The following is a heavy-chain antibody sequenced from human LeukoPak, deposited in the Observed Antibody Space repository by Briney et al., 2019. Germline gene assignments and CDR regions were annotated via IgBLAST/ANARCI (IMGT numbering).Heavy chain of an antibody. CDR2: IYPGDSDT. Sequence: GESLKISCKGSGYSFTSYWIGWVRQMPGKGLEWMGIIYPGDSDTRYSPSFQGQVTISADKSISTAYLQWSSLKASDTAMYYCARVNGGIQLWFHFDYWGQGTLVTVSS. CDR1: GYSFTSYW. V-gene: IGHV5-51*01. CDR3: ARVNGGIQLWFHFDY. J-gene: IGHJ4*02. D-gene: IGHD5-18*01.